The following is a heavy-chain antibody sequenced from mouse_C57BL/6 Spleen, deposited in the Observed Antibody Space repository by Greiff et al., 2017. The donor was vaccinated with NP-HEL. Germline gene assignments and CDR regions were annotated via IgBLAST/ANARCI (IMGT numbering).Heavy chain of an antibody. Sequence: DVQLQESGPGLVKPSQSLSLTCSVTGYSITSGYYWNWIRQFPGNKLEWMGYISYDGSNNYNPSLKNRISITRDTSKNQFFLKLNSVTTEDTATYYCARVQTGRRGDWYFDVWGTGTTVTVSS. V-gene: IGHV3-6*01. D-gene: IGHD4-1*01. CDR2: ISYDGSN. J-gene: IGHJ1*03. CDR1: GYSITSGYY. CDR3: ARVQTGRRGDWYFDV.